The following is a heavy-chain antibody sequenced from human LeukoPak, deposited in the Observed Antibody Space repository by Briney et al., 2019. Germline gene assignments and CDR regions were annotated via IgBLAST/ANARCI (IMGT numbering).Heavy chain of an antibody. J-gene: IGHJ4*02. D-gene: IGHD3-16*02. CDR1: GFPFSSYS. Sequence: GVSLRLSCAVSGFPFSSYSKSWVRQPPGKGLEWGSDNSDSDGSTYYADSAKRRLTISRDNFKNTLCLQMNSLRAEDTAVNYCTSHTDKSLSYGNRYWGQGTLVTVSS. CDR2: NSDSDGST. V-gene: IGHV3-23*01. CDR3: TSHTDKSLSYGNRY.